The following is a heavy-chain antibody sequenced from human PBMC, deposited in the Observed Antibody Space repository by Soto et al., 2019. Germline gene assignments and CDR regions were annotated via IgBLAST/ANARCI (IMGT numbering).Heavy chain of an antibody. CDR1: GFSLSTSGVG. D-gene: IGHD5-12*01. V-gene: IGHV2-5*02. CDR2: IYWDDDK. Sequence: QITLKESGPTLVKPTQTLTLTCTFSGFSLSTSGVGVGWIRQPPGKALEWLALIYWDDDKRYSPSLKSRLTITKDTSKNRVVLTMTNMDPVDTATDCCAHMRYGGYGGYWGQGTLVTVSS. J-gene: IGHJ4*02. CDR3: AHMRYGGYGGY.